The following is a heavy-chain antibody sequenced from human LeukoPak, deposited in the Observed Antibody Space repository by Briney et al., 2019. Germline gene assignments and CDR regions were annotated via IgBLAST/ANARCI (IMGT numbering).Heavy chain of an antibody. V-gene: IGHV1-2*02. CDR1: GYTITDYY. D-gene: IGHD3-10*01. CDR2: INPNSGGT. CDR3: ARAHYLRLYFFDY. Sequence: ASVKASFKASGYTITDYYIHWVRQAPGQGLEWMGWINPNSGGTNYAQKFEGRVTMTTDTSINTGYVELSSLTSDDTAVYFCARAHYLRLYFFDYWGQGTLVTVSS. J-gene: IGHJ4*02.